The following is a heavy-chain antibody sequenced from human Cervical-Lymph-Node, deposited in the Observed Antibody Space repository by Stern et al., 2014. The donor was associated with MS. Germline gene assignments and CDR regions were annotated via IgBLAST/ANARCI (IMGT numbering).Heavy chain of an antibody. J-gene: IGHJ4*02. D-gene: IGHD1-26*01. CDR1: EFTFSDYG. CDR2: IWYDGSEK. V-gene: IGHV3-33*01. Sequence: QVQLVESGGGVVQPGTSLRLSCAASEFTFSDYGMHWVRQAPGKGLEWVAVIWYDGSEKYYADSVKGRFTISRDNSKNTLFLQMNSLRAEDTALYYCARGASRYSGTPGGRCDYWGQGTLVTVSS. CDR3: ARGASRYSGTPGGRCDY.